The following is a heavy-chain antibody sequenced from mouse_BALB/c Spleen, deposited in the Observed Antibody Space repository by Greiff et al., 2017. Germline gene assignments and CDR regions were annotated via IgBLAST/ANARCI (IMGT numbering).Heavy chain of an antibody. Sequence: VQLKESGGGLVKPGGSLKLSCAASGFTFSSYAMSWVRQSPEKRLEWVAEISSGGSYTYYPDTVTGRFTISRDNAKNTLYLEMSSLRSEDTAMYYCAETARATGFAYWGQGTLVTVSA. CDR2: ISSGGSYT. V-gene: IGHV5-9-4*01. D-gene: IGHD3-2*01. CDR1: GFTFSSYA. J-gene: IGHJ3*01. CDR3: AETARATGFAY.